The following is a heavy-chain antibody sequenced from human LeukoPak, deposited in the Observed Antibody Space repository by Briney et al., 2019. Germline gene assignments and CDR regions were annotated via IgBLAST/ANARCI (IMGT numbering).Heavy chain of an antibody. J-gene: IGHJ4*02. CDR1: GFTFDDYG. D-gene: IGHD1-26*01. CDR2: INWNGSGA. Sequence: PGRSLRLSCAASGFTFDDYGMGWVRQVPGKGLEWVSGINWNGSGAGYADSVKGRFTISRDNAKNTLYLQMNSLRAEDTAVYYCARPSAKWELLVNFDYWGQGTLVTVSS. V-gene: IGHV3-20*04. CDR3: ARPSAKWELLVNFDY.